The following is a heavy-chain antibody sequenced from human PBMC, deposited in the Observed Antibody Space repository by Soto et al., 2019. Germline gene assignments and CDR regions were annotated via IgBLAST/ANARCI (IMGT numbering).Heavy chain of an antibody. D-gene: IGHD4-17*01. J-gene: IGHJ4*02. Sequence: SETLSLTCTVSGGSISSYYWSWIRQPPGKGLEWIGYIYYSGSTNYNPSPKSRVTISVDTSKNQFSLKLSSVTAADTAVYYCARGTTTLDYWGQGTLVTVSS. CDR2: IYYSGST. CDR3: ARGTTTLDY. CDR1: GGSISSYY. V-gene: IGHV4-59*01.